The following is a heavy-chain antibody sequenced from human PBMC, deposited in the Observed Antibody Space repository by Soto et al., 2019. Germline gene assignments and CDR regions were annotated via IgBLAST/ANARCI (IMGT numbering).Heavy chain of an antibody. D-gene: IGHD3-10*01. CDR1: GFPFSSLW. J-gene: IGHJ4*02. V-gene: IGHV3-7*01. CDR2: IKHDGSDQ. Sequence: EVQLVESGGGLVLPGGSLRLSCAASGFPFSSLWMSWVRQAPGKGLEWVANIKHDGSDQYYVESVKGRFTISRDNARNSLSLQMNSLRGDDTAVYYCTRAGGSYYFDFWGQGTLVTVS. CDR3: TRAGGSYYFDF.